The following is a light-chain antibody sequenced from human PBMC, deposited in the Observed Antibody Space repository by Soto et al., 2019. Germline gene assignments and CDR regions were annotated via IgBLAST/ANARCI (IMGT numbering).Light chain of an antibody. V-gene: IGLV2-14*01. CDR2: EVS. J-gene: IGLJ1*01. CDR1: SSDVGGYNY. CDR3: ASYGSGATYV. Sequence: QSVLTQPASVSGSPGQSITISCTGTSSDVGGYNYVSWYQLHPGKAPKLMIHEVSERPSGVSNRFSGSKSGNTAPLTISGLQAEDEADYYCASYGSGATYVFGGGTKVTVL.